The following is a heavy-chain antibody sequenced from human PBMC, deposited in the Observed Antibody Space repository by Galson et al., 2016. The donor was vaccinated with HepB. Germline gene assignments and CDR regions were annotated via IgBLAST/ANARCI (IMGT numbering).Heavy chain of an antibody. CDR1: GYTFTTYA. CDR2: TNAGNGNT. CDR3: ARDSGSPNWFDP. D-gene: IGHD1-26*01. Sequence: SVKVSCKASGYTFTTYATHWVRQAPGQRLEWMGWTNAGNGNTKYSQKFQGRVTITRDTSASTAYMALSSLRSEDTAVYYCARDSGSPNWFDPWGQGTLVTVSS. J-gene: IGHJ5*02. V-gene: IGHV1-3*01.